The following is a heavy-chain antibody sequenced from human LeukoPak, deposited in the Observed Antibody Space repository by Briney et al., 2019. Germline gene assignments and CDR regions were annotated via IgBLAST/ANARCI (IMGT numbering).Heavy chain of an antibody. CDR3: ARAPYSSGWSPPLCDY. D-gene: IGHD6-19*01. Sequence: ASVKVSCKASGYTFTSYGISWVRQAPGQGLEWMGWISVYNGNINYAQKFQGRVTMTTDTSTSTAYMEMRSLRSDHTGVYYCARAPYSSGWSPPLCDYWGQGTLITVSS. J-gene: IGHJ4*02. CDR2: ISVYNGNI. V-gene: IGHV1-18*01. CDR1: GYTFTSYG.